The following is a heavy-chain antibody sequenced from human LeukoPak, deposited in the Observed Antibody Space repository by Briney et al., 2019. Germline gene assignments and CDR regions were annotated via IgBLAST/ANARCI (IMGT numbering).Heavy chain of an antibody. Sequence: AASVKVSCKASGYTFTSYGISWVRQAPGQGLEWMGWISAYNDNTNYAQKLQGRVTMTTDTSTATDYMELSSLRSEDTAVYYCARDNSVGDIAWWFDPWGQGTLVTVSS. CDR3: ARDNSVGDIAWWFDP. CDR1: GYTFTSYG. D-gene: IGHD3-16*02. J-gene: IGHJ5*02. CDR2: ISAYNDNT. V-gene: IGHV1-18*01.